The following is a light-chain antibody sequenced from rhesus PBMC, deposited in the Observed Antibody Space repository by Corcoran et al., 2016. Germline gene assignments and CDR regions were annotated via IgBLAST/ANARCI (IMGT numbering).Light chain of an antibody. CDR3: VQAIAFPFT. J-gene: IGKJ3*01. CDR1: QSLLHSNGNTY. CDR2: GGS. V-gene: IGKV2-72*01. Sequence: EIVMTQTPLSLPITPGEPASISCRSSQSLLHSNGNTYLHWFLQKPGQSPQLLIYGGSNRASGVPDRFSGSGSVTDFTLKISKVESEDVGTYYCVQAIAFPFTFGPGTKLDIK.